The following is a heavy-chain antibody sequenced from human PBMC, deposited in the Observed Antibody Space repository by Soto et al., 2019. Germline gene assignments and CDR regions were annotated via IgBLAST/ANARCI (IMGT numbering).Heavy chain of an antibody. J-gene: IGHJ4*02. D-gene: IGHD2-21*02. CDR1: GDSISGFY. V-gene: IGHV4-59*01. Sequence: SEPMSLTCTISGDSISGFYWGWIRQPPGKGLEWIGNIYYSGSANYDPSLRSRVTISLNTSKNQFSLNLNSVTAADTAIYYCARWTYCGGDCYWLDFWGQGTLVTVSS. CDR2: IYYSGSA. CDR3: ARWTYCGGDCYWLDF.